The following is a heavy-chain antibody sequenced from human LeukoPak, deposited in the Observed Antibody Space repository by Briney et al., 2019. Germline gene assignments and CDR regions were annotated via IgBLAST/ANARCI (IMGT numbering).Heavy chain of an antibody. CDR2: ISRTSSYI. Sequence: GGSLRLSCAAAGFSFSTYSMNWVRQTPGKGLEWVSSISRTSSYIYYADSVKGRFTLSTDNGKNSLYLQMNSLRAEDTAVYYCARDLNLSYWGQGTLVTVSS. CDR1: GFSFSTYS. CDR3: ARDLNLSY. D-gene: IGHD2/OR15-2a*01. V-gene: IGHV3-21*01. J-gene: IGHJ4*02.